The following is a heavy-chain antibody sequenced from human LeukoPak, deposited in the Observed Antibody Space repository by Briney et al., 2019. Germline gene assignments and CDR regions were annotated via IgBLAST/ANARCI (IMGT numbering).Heavy chain of an antibody. J-gene: IGHJ5*02. Sequence: PSETLSLTCSVSGGSISSYYWSWIRQPPGKGLEWIGYIYYSGSTNYNPSLKSRVTISVDTSKNQFSLKLSSVTAADTAVYYCARDRELGNWFDPWGQGTLVTVSS. CDR1: GGSISSYY. V-gene: IGHV4-59*12. CDR3: ARDRELGNWFDP. CDR2: IYYSGST. D-gene: IGHD3-10*01.